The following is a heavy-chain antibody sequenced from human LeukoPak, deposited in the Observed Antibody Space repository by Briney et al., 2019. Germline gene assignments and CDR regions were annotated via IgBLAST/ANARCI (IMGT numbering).Heavy chain of an antibody. Sequence: GGSLRLSCAASGFSFSSYAMTWARQAPVKGLEWVSAISGDGTRTYYADSVKGRFTISRDNSKNTLYLQMNSLRAEDTAVYYCARDMRYFDYYYYGMDVWGQGTTVTVSS. V-gene: IGHV3-23*01. CDR2: ISGDGTRT. D-gene: IGHD3-9*01. CDR3: ARDMRYFDYYYYGMDV. J-gene: IGHJ6*02. CDR1: GFSFSSYA.